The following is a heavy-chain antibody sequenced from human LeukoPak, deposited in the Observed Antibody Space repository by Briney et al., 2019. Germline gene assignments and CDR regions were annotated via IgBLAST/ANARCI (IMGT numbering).Heavy chain of an antibody. Sequence: SETLSLTCTVSGGSISSYYWSWIRQPPGKGLEWIGYIYYSGSTNYNPSLKSRVTISVDTSKNQFSLKLSSVTAADTDVYYCARDRGRGYSYGYYFDYWGQGTLVTVSS. CDR2: IYYSGST. J-gene: IGHJ4*02. V-gene: IGHV4-59*01. CDR3: ARDRGRGYSYGYYFDY. CDR1: GGSISSYY. D-gene: IGHD5-18*01.